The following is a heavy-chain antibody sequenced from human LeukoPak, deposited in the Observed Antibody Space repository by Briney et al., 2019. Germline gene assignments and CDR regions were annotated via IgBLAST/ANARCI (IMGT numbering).Heavy chain of an antibody. CDR3: ASHPRRDYFDY. V-gene: IGHV4-59*01. J-gene: IGHJ4*02. CDR1: GGSISSYY. D-gene: IGHD5-24*01. CDR2: IYYSGST. Sequence: SSETLSLTCTVSGGSISSYYWSWIRQPPGKGLEWIGYIYYSGSTNYNPSLKSRVTISVDTSKNQFSLKLSSVTAADTAVYYCASHPRRDYFDYWGQGTLVTVSS.